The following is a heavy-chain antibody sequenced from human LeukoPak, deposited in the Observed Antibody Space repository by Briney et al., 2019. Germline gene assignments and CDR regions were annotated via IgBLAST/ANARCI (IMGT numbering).Heavy chain of an antibody. D-gene: IGHD5-24*01. V-gene: IGHV4-61*01. J-gene: IGHJ4*02. CDR3: ARSLRWLQSGFDY. CDR2: VSYSGST. CDR1: GGSVSSGSYY. Sequence: PSETLSLTCTVSGGSVSSGSYYWSWIRQPPGRGLEWIGYVSYSGSTNYNPSLKSRVTISVDTSKNHFSLKLRSVTAADTAVYYCARSLRWLQSGFDYWGQGTLVTVSS.